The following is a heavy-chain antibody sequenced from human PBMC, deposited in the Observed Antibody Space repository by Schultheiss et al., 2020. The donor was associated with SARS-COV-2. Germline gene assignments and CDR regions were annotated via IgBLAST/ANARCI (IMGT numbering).Heavy chain of an antibody. Sequence: GGSLRLSCSASGFTFSSYAMHWVRQAPGKGLEWVSYISSSGSTIYYADSVKGRFTISRDNAKNSLYLQMNSLRAEDTAVYYCARSYGDTDFDYWGQGTLVTVSS. J-gene: IGHJ4*02. CDR3: ARSYGDTDFDY. V-gene: IGHV3-48*04. CDR2: ISSSGSTI. D-gene: IGHD4-17*01. CDR1: GFTFSSYA.